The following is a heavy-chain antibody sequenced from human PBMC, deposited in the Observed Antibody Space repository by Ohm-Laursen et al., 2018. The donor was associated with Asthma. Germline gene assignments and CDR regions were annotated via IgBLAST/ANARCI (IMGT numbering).Heavy chain of an antibody. J-gene: IGHJ4*02. V-gene: IGHV3-74*01. Sequence: SLRLSCAASGFTFSGYWMQWVRQAPGKGLVWVSRINSDGSSTTYADSVRGRFTISRDNAKNTLYLQINSLRAEDTAVYYCARDSYVSGAYWGQETLVTVSS. CDR2: INSDGSST. CDR1: GFTFSGYW. D-gene: IGHD3-10*01. CDR3: ARDSYVSGAY.